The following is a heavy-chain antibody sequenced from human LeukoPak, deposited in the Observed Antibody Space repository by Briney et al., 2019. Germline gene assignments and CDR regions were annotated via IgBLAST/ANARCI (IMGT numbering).Heavy chain of an antibody. CDR2: INPSGGST. V-gene: IGHV1-46*01. CDR1: GYIFTNNA. Sequence: ASVKVSCKASGYIFTNNAMNWVRQAPGQGLEWMGIINPSGGSTSYAQKFQGRVTMTRDTSTSTVYMELSSLRSEDTAVYYCARDSVLRFLEWLSLDYWGQGTLVTVSS. J-gene: IGHJ4*02. D-gene: IGHD3-3*01. CDR3: ARDSVLRFLEWLSLDY.